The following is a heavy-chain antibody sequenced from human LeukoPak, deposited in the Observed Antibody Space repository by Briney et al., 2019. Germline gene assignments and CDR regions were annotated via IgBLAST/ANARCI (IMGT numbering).Heavy chain of an antibody. J-gene: IGHJ4*02. V-gene: IGHV1-18*01. CDR3: ARALLWFGEPSHIDY. Sequence: GASVKVSCKASGYTFTSYGISWVRQAPGQGLEWMGWITAYNDNTNYAQKLQGRVTMTTDTSTSTACMELRSLRSDDTAVYYCARALLWFGEPSHIDYWGQGTLVTASS. CDR1: GYTFTSYG. D-gene: IGHD3-10*01. CDR2: ITAYNDNT.